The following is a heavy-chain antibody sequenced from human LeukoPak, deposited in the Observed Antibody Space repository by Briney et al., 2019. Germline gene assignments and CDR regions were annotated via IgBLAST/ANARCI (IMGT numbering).Heavy chain of an antibody. CDR1: GFTFSSYW. V-gene: IGHV3-23*01. CDR2: ISGSGGRT. CDR3: AKSGLNRFDY. Sequence: GGSLRLSCAASGFTFSSYWMSWVRQAPGKGLEWVSNISGSGGRTYYADSVKGRFTISRDNSKNTLFLQMNSLKADDTAIYYCAKSGLNRFDYWGQGTLVTVSS. J-gene: IGHJ4*02. D-gene: IGHD2-15*01.